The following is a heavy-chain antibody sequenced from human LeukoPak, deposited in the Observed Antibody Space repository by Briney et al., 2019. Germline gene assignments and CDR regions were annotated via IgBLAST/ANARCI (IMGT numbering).Heavy chain of an antibody. CDR3: AELGITMIGGV. J-gene: IGHJ6*04. V-gene: IGHV3-48*04. CDR2: ISSSGSTI. D-gene: IGHD3-10*02. Sequence: YPGGSLRLSCAASGFTLSSYWMSWVRQAPGKGLEWVSYISSSGSTIYYADSVKGRFTISRDNAKNSLYLQMNSLRAEDTAVYYCAELGITMIGGVWGKGTTVTISS. CDR1: GFTLSSYW.